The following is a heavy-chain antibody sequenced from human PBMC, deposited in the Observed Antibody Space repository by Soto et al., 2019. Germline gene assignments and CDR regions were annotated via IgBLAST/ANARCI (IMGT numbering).Heavy chain of an antibody. CDR2: INQDGSDK. CDR1: GFTFSSYW. J-gene: IGHJ4*02. D-gene: IGHD3-9*01. Sequence: GGSLRLSCAASGFTFSSYWMSWVRQAPGKGLEWVANINQDGSDKYYGDSVKGRFTISRDNAKNSLYLQMNSLRAEDTAVYYCGREEDILTGSAPTPLDSWGQGTLVTVSS. CDR3: GREEDILTGSAPTPLDS. V-gene: IGHV3-7*01.